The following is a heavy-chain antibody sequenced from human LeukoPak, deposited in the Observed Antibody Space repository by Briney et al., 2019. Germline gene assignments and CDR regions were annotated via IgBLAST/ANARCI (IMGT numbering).Heavy chain of an antibody. CDR2: IYNSGSI. Sequence: SETLSLTCTVSGGSISSYYWSWIRQPPGKGLESIGYIYNSGSIKYNPSLKSRDTISVDTSRNQLSLKVSSVTAADTAMYYCASSTVSDAGFDYWGQGTLVTVSS. D-gene: IGHD4-11*01. CDR3: ASSTVSDAGFDY. J-gene: IGHJ4*02. CDR1: GGSISSYY. V-gene: IGHV4-59*01.